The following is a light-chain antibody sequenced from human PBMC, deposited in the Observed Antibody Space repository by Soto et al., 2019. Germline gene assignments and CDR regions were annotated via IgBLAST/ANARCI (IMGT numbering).Light chain of an antibody. J-gene: IGKJ1*01. Sequence: EILLTQSPDTLSLSPGERATLPCRASQTVSTFLAWYQQKPGQAPRLIVYDASKRAPGIPARFIGSGSGTDFTLTVSSLEPEDFALYYCQQRSGWPTFGQGTKVDIK. V-gene: IGKV3-11*01. CDR3: QQRSGWPT. CDR1: QTVSTF. CDR2: DAS.